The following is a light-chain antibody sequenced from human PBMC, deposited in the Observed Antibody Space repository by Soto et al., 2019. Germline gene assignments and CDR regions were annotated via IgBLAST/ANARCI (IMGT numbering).Light chain of an antibody. CDR1: QAVNTR. CDR3: HQRQSWPRT. CDR2: LAS. Sequence: EIVLTQSPATLSSFPGDRVTLSCRASQAVNTRLAWYQHKPGQAPRLLIYLASNRVAGVPARFSGSGSGTDFTLTISDVEPEDFAVYYCHQRQSWPRTFGQGTTVDIK. V-gene: IGKV3-11*01. J-gene: IGKJ1*01.